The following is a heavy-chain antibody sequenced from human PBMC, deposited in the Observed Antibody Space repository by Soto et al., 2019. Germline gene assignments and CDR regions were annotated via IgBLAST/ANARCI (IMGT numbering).Heavy chain of an antibody. D-gene: IGHD3-10*01. CDR3: ARVSISMVRGVMGYNWFDP. CDR1: GGSISSSNW. CDR2: IYHSGST. Sequence: QVQLQESGPGLVKPSGTLSLTCAVSGGSISSSNWWSWVRQPPGKGLEWIGEIYHSGSTNYNPSRKSRVTISVDKSKNQFSLKLSSVTAADTAVYYCARVSISMVRGVMGYNWFDPWGQGTLVTVSS. V-gene: IGHV4-4*02. J-gene: IGHJ5*02.